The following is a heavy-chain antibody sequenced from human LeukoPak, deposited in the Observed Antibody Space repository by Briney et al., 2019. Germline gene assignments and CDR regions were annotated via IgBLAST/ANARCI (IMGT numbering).Heavy chain of an antibody. V-gene: IGHV4-30-4*08. CDR2: IYYSGST. Sequence: SETLSLTCTVSGGSTSSGSYYWSWIRQPPGKGLEWIGYIYYSGSTYYNPSLKSRVTISVDTSKNQFSLKLSSVTAADTAVYYCARESIAARPGWFDPWGQGTLVTVSS. D-gene: IGHD6-6*01. J-gene: IGHJ5*02. CDR1: GGSTSSGSYY. CDR3: ARESIAARPGWFDP.